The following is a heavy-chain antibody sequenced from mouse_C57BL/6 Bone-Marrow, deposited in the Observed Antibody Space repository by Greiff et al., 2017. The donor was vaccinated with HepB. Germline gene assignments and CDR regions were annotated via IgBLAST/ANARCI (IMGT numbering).Heavy chain of an antibody. J-gene: IGHJ3*01. D-gene: IGHD2-2*01. Sequence: VQLQQPGAELVRPGTSVKLSCKASGYTFTSYWMHWVKQRPGQGLEWIGVIDPSDSYTNYNQKFKGKATLTVDTSSSTAYMQLSSLTSEDSAVYYCARGRLGGYDPWFAYWGQGTLVTVSA. CDR3: ARGRLGGYDPWFAY. V-gene: IGHV1-59*01. CDR1: GYTFTSYW. CDR2: IDPSDSYT.